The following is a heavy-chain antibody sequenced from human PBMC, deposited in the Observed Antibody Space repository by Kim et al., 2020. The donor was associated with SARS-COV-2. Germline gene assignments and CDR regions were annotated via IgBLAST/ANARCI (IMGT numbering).Heavy chain of an antibody. CDR3: ARPPDDSSGYSVGAFDI. D-gene: IGHD3-22*01. Sequence: KCRVTRSVDTSKNQFSLKLSSVTAADTAVYYCARPPDDSSGYSVGAFDIWGQGTMVTVSS. J-gene: IGHJ3*02. V-gene: IGHV4-39*01.